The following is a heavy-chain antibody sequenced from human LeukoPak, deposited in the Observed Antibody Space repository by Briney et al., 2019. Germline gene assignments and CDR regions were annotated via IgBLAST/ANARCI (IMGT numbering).Heavy chain of an antibody. D-gene: IGHD3-3*01. V-gene: IGHV4-31*03. CDR2: IYYSGST. Sequence: PSETLSPTCTVSGGSISSGGYYWSWIRQHPGKGLEWIGYIYYSGSTYYNPSLKSRVTISVDTSKNQFSLKLSSVTAADTAVYYCARETYYDFWSGYLNRENWFDPWGQGTLVTVSS. J-gene: IGHJ5*02. CDR3: ARETYYDFWSGYLNRENWFDP. CDR1: GGSISSGGYY.